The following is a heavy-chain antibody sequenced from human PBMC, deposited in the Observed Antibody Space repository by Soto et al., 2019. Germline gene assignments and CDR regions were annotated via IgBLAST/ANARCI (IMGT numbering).Heavy chain of an antibody. V-gene: IGHV3-23*01. J-gene: IGHJ4*02. CDR2: ISGSGGST. CDR3: ATDMGAKRITFVRGVISSDY. Sequence: GGSLRLSCAASGFTFTSCAMSWVRQAPGKGLEWVSAISGSGGSTYYADSVKGRFTISRDNSKSTLYLQMNTLRAEDTAVYYCATDMGAKRITFVRGVISSDYWGQGTVVTVSS. CDR1: GFTFTSCA. D-gene: IGHD3-10*01.